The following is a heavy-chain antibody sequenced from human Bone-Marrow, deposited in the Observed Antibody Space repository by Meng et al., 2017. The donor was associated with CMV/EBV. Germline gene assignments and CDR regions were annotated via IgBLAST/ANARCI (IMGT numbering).Heavy chain of an antibody. CDR3: ARSRLTGYYKGNWFDP. D-gene: IGHD3-9*01. V-gene: IGHV5-51*01. Sequence: GESLKISCKGSGYSFTSYWIGWVRQMPGKGLEWMGIIYPGDSDTRYSPSFQGQVTISADKSISTAYLQWSSLKASDTAMYYCARSRLTGYYKGNWFDPWGQGTLVTVSS. CDR1: GYSFTSYW. CDR2: IYPGDSDT. J-gene: IGHJ5*02.